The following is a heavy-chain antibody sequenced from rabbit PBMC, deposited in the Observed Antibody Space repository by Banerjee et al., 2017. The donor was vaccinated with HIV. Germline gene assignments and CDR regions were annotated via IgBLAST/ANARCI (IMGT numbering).Heavy chain of an antibody. V-gene: IGHV1S45*01. CDR1: GIDFSSYFY. Sequence: QEQLEESGGDLVKPGASLTLTCTASGIDFSSYFYMCWVRQAPGKGLEWIACIYTISGSTTTYYASWATGRFTISKTSSTTVTLQMTSLTGADTATYFCARRYAGDAGGGYVDALDPWGQGTLVTVS. CDR3: ARRYAGDAGGGYVDALDP. CDR2: IYTISGSTTT. J-gene: IGHJ2*01. D-gene: IGHD8-1*01.